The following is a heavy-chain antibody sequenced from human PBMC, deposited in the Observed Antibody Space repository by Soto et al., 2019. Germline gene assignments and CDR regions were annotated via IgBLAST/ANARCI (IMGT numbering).Heavy chain of an antibody. V-gene: IGHV1-8*01. CDR2: MDPNSGST. CDR3: ARERKFDFWRKGLDV. J-gene: IGHJ6*02. CDR1: GYTFTTYD. Sequence: QAQLVQSGAGVRKPGASVKVSCKASGYTFTTYDINWVRQSPGQGLEWLGWMDPNSGSTGYAQNFQGRITMTRNISRTTAHMELSSLQSEDTAVYYCARERKFDFWRKGLDVWGQGTTVTVSS. D-gene: IGHD3-3*01.